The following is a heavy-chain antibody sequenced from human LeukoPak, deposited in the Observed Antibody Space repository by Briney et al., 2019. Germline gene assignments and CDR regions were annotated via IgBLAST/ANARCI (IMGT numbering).Heavy chain of an antibody. Sequence: GGSLRLSCAASGFTFSSCSMSWVRQAPGKGLEWVSSISSSSSYIYYADSVKGRFTISRDNAKNSLYLQMNSLRAEDTAVYYXXXXXXXXXAVYFDYWGQGTLVTVSS. J-gene: IGHJ4*02. CDR1: GFTFSSCS. V-gene: IGHV3-21*01. CDR3: XXXXXXXXAVYFDY. CDR2: ISSSSSYI.